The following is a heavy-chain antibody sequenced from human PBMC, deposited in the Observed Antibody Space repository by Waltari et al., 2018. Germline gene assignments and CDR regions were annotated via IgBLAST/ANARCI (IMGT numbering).Heavy chain of an antibody. V-gene: IGHV4-38-2*01. CDR3: ARLPLEDIDY. CDR2: IYHSGST. J-gene: IGHJ4*02. Sequence: QVQLQESGPGLVKPSETLSLPCAVSGYSISSGYYWGWIREPPGKGLEWIGSIYHSGSTYYNPSLKSRVTISVDTSKNQFSLKLSSVTAADTAVYYCARLPLEDIDYWGQGTLVTVSS. CDR1: GYSISSGYY.